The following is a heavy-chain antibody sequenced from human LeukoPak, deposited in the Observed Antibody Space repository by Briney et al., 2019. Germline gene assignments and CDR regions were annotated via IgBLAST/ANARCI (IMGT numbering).Heavy chain of an antibody. V-gene: IGHV4-59*01. CDR2: IYYSGST. D-gene: IGHD3-10*01. J-gene: IGHJ6*03. CDR3: ARATLWFGELLSGDYYYYYMDV. CDR1: GGSISSCY. Sequence: SETLSLTCTVSGGSISSCYWSWIRQPPGKGLEWIGYIYYSGSTNYNPSLKSRVTISVDTSKNQFSLKLSSVTAADTAVYYCARATLWFGELLSGDYYYYYMDVWGKGTTVTVSS.